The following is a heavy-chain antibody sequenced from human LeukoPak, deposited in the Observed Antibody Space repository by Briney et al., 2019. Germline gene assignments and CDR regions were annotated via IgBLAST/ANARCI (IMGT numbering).Heavy chain of an antibody. CDR1: GFTFRSYA. CDR3: AKEKCNRCETSYYFDY. Sequence: GQSMRLSCAASGFTFRSYAMHWVRQTPGKGLEWVATTFTDGSKEYYEDSVKGRFTTPRDNSRSTLYLKMNSLRAEDTAVYYCAKEKCNRCETSYYFDYWGQGTLVTVSS. D-gene: IGHD2-8*01. J-gene: IGHJ4*02. CDR2: TFTDGSKE. V-gene: IGHV3-30-3*01.